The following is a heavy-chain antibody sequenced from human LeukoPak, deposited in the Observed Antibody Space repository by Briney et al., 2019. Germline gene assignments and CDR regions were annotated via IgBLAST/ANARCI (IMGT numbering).Heavy chain of an antibody. CDR3: ARPYGDYYFDY. D-gene: IGHD4-17*01. CDR2: IWYGGNNK. V-gene: IGHV3-30*04. CDR1: GFTFSSYA. J-gene: IGHJ4*02. Sequence: PGRSLRLSCAASGFTFSSYAMHWVRQAPGKGLEWVAVIWYGGNNKYYADSVKGRFTISRDNSKNTVYLQMNSLRAEDSAVYYCARPYGDYYFDYWGQGTLVTVSS.